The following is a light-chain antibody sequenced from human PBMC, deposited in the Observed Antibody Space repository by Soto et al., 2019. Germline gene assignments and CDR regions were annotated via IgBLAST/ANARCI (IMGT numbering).Light chain of an antibody. CDR2: DAS. CDR3: QQYDTLSFT. CDR1: QDISNY. Sequence: DIQMTQSPSSLSASVGDRVTITCQASQDISNYLNWYQQKLGKAPKLLIYDASNLEPGFPSRFSGSGSGTEFIFTISSLQPEDIATYYCQQYDTLSFTFGPGTKVDIK. V-gene: IGKV1-33*01. J-gene: IGKJ3*01.